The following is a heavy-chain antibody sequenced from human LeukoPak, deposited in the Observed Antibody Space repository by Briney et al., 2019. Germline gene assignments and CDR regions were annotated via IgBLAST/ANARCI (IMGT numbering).Heavy chain of an antibody. CDR1: GYTFTGYY. Sequence: ASVKVSCKASGYTFTGYYMHWVRQAPGQGLEWMRWINPNSGGTNYAQKFQGRVTMTRDTSISTAYMELSRLRSDDTAVYYCAITYYYDSSGYRTQNYFDYWGQGTLVTVSS. CDR2: INPNSGGT. J-gene: IGHJ4*02. D-gene: IGHD3-22*01. CDR3: AITYYYDSSGYRTQNYFDY. V-gene: IGHV1-2*02.